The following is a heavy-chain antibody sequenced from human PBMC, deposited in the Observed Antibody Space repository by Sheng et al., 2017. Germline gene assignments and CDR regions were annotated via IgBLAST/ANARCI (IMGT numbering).Heavy chain of an antibody. D-gene: IGHD5-12*01. V-gene: IGHV4-30-4*08. CDR2: IYYNGNT. CDR3: ASVGMIYSDYTGFDD. Sequence: QVQLQESGPGLVKPLTDPCPSTCTVSGGSISSGDHFWXWIRQSPGKGLEWIGYIYYNGNTYYQPVPQESTYHLVDTSKNQFSLNLKSVTAADTAIYYCASVGMIYSDYTGFDDWGQGTLVTVSS. J-gene: IGHJ4*02. CDR1: GGSISSGDHF.